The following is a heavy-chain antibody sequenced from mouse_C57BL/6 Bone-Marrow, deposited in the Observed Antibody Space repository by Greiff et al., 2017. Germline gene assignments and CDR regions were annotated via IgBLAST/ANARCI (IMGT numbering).Heavy chain of an antibody. CDR1: GYTFTSSW. CDR3: ARWLLRGYFDY. J-gene: IGHJ2*01. Sequence: QVQLKQPGAELVRPGTSVKLSCKASGYTFTSSWMHWVKQRPGQGLEWIGVIDPSDSYTNYNQKFKGKATLPVDTSSSTAYMQLSSLTSEDSAVYYCARWLLRGYFDYWGQGTTLTVSS. D-gene: IGHD2-3*01. CDR2: IDPSDSYT. V-gene: IGHV1-59*01.